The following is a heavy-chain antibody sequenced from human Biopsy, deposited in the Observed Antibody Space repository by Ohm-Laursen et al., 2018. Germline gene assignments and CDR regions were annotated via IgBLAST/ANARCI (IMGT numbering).Heavy chain of an antibody. CDR3: AKDLGQVTAAIGY. CDR2: ITWNSGSI. J-gene: IGHJ4*02. V-gene: IGHV3-9*01. CDR1: GFTFDDYA. Sequence: SLRLSCAASGFTFDDYAMHWVRQAPGTGLEWVSGITWNSGSIGYADSVKGRFSIFRDNAKHSLYLQMNSLRAEDTALYYCAKDLGQVTAAIGYWGQGTLVTVSS. D-gene: IGHD2-21*02.